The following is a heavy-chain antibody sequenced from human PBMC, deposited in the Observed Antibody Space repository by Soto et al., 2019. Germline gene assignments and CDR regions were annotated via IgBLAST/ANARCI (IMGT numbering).Heavy chain of an antibody. CDR1: GGSISSGGYY. D-gene: IGHD3-3*01. CDR2: IYYSGST. J-gene: IGHJ5*02. Sequence: PSETLSLTCTVSGGSISSGGYYWSWIRQHPGKGLEWIGYIYYSGSTYYNPSLKSRVTISVDTSKNQFSLKLSSVTAADTAVYYCARDRGYDFWSGYSNNWFDPWGQGTLVTVSS. CDR3: ARDRGYDFWSGYSNNWFDP. V-gene: IGHV4-31*03.